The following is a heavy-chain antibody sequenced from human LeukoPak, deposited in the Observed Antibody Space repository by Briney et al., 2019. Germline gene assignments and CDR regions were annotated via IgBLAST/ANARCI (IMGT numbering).Heavy chain of an antibody. D-gene: IGHD3-3*01. V-gene: IGHV6-1*01. Sequence: SQTLSLTCAISGDSVSSNGASWNWIRQSPSRGLQWLGRTYYRSQQWHSDYAPSVKGRITLNPDTSRNQFSLQLNSVTPEDTAVYYCGRETDFGVVTNWGQGTLVTVSA. CDR2: TYYRSQQWHS. CDR3: GRETDFGVVTN. CDR1: GDSVSSNGAS. J-gene: IGHJ4*02.